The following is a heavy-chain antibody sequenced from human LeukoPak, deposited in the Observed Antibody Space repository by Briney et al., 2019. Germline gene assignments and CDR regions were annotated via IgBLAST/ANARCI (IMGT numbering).Heavy chain of an antibody. CDR1: GYCFTSYW. Sequence: GESLKISCKGSGYCFTSYWISWVRQMPGKGLEWMGRIDPSDSYTNYSPSFQGHVTISADKSISTAYLQWSSLKASDTAMYYCASTGYCSGGSCLGYYYYGMDVWGKGTTVTVSS. V-gene: IGHV5-10-1*01. D-gene: IGHD2-15*01. CDR3: ASTGYCSGGSCLGYYYYGMDV. CDR2: IDPSDSYT. J-gene: IGHJ6*04.